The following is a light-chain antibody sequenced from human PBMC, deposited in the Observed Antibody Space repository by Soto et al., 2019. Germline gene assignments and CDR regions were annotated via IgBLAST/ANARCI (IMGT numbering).Light chain of an antibody. Sequence: QSVLTQPPSASGSPGQSVTISCTGSNVGEYDYVSWYQQHPGKAPKLMIHEVTKRPSGVPDRFSGSKSGNTASLTVSGLQAEDEADYSCSSFAGSNIWVFGGGTKLTVL. V-gene: IGLV2-8*01. CDR3: SSFAGSNIWV. CDR2: EVT. J-gene: IGLJ3*02. CDR1: NVGEYDY.